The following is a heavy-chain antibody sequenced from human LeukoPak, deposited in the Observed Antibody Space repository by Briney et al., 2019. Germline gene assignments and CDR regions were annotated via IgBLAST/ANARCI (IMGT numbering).Heavy chain of an antibody. V-gene: IGHV1-2*02. CDR2: INPNSGGT. J-gene: IGHJ3*02. CDR3: ARDYGGNPGYAFDI. CDR1: GYTFTGYY. D-gene: IGHD4-23*01. Sequence: GASVKVSCKASGYTFTGYYMHWVRQAPGQGLEWMGWINPNSGGTNYAQKFQGRVTMTRDTSISTAYMELSRLRSDDTAVYYCARDYGGNPGYAFDIWGQGTMVTVSS.